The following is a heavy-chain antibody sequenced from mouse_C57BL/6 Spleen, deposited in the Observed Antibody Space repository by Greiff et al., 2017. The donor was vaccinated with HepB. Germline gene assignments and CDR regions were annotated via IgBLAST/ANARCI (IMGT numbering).Heavy chain of an antibody. CDR3: ARGYYYYGSSYMGN. V-gene: IGHV5-17*01. J-gene: IGHJ2*01. CDR1: GFTFSDYG. Sequence: EVQRVESGGGLVKPGGSLKLSCAASGFTFSDYGMHWVRQAPEKGLEWVAYISSGSSTMYYADTVKGRFTISRDNAKNTLFLQMTSLRSEDTAMYYCARGYYYYGSSYMGNWGQGTTLTVSS. CDR2: ISSGSSTM. D-gene: IGHD1-1*01.